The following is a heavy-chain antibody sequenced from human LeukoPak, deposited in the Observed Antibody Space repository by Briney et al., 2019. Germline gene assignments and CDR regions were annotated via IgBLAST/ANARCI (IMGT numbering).Heavy chain of an antibody. V-gene: IGHV3-23*01. CDR2: ISGSGGTT. J-gene: IGHJ4*02. D-gene: IGHD3-22*01. CDR3: AKDDDNDSCGYYPPEFDY. Sequence: PGGSVTVSCPASAFTFSTYAMSWVGPAPGKGLEGVQAISGSGGTTYIPGTLKGGFTIPSDNPKQMLYLQMHSLRAEDTDVYYCAKDDDNDSCGYYPPEFDYWGQGPLVTVSS. CDR1: AFTFSTYA.